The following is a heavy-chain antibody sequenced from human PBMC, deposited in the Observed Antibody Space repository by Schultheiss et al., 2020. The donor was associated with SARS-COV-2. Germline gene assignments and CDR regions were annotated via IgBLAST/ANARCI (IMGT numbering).Heavy chain of an antibody. CDR2: ISYDGSNK. CDR3: ATQRICPKGVCLWGNDY. D-gene: IGHD2-8*01. V-gene: IGHV3-30*03. Sequence: GESLKISCAASGFTFSSYGMHWVRQAPGKGLEWVAVISYDGSNKYYADSVKGRFTISRDNSKNTLYLQMNSLRAEDTAVYYCATQRICPKGVCLWGNDYWGQGTLVTVSS. J-gene: IGHJ4*02. CDR1: GFTFSSYG.